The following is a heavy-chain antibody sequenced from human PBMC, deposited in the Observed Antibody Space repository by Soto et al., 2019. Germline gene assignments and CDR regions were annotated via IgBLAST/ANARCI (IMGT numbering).Heavy chain of an antibody. CDR1: GGSISSGGYY. CDR3: ARDDYRLLWGMDV. V-gene: IGHV4-31*03. D-gene: IGHD4-17*01. CDR2: IYYSGST. J-gene: IGHJ6*02. Sequence: PSETLSLTCTVSGGSISSGGYYWSWIRQHPGKGLEWIGYIYYSGSTYYNPSLRSRITISVDTSRSQFSLMMSSVTAADTAVYYCARDDYRLLWGMDVWGQGSKVRVS.